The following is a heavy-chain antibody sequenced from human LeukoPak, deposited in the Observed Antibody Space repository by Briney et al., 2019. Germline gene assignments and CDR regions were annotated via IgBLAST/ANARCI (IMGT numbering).Heavy chain of an antibody. J-gene: IGHJ6*02. D-gene: IGHD2-15*01. CDR1: GGSVRNYY. V-gene: IGHV4-4*07. CDR2: IYTNGTT. Sequence: PSETLSLTCIVSGGSVRNYYWTWIRQPAGKGLQWIGRIYTNGTTNYSPSLKSRVTMSVDMSKNQFSLKLTSVTAADTAVYYCVKEDIVVVTKYIHYGMDVWGQGTTVTVSS. CDR3: VKEDIVVVTKYIHYGMDV.